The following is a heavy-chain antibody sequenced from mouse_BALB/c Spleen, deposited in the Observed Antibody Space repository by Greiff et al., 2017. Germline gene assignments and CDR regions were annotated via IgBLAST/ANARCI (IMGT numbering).Heavy chain of an antibody. CDR1: GYTFTSYW. Sequence: QLQQPGAELVKPGASVKLSCKASGYTFTSYWMHWVKQRPGQGLEWIGEINPSNGRTNYNEKFKSKATLTVDKSSSTAYMQLSSLTSEDSAVYYCARSTMIKGFAYWGQGTLVTVSA. CDR3: ARSTMIKGFAY. V-gene: IGHV1S81*02. D-gene: IGHD2-4*01. J-gene: IGHJ3*01. CDR2: INPSNGRT.